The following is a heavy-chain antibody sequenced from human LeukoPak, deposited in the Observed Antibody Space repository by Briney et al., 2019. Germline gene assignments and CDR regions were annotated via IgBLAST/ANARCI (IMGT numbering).Heavy chain of an antibody. Sequence: GGSLRLSCAASGFTFSSYSMNWVRQAPGKGLEWVSYISSSSSTIYYADSVKGRFIISRDNAKNSLYLQMNSLRAEDTAVYYCARVWLVGDFDYWGQGTLVTVSS. CDR1: GFTFSSYS. J-gene: IGHJ4*02. V-gene: IGHV3-48*04. D-gene: IGHD6-6*01. CDR3: ARVWLVGDFDY. CDR2: ISSSSSTI.